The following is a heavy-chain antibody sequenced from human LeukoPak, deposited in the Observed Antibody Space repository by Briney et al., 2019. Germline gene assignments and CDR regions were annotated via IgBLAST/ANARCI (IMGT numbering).Heavy chain of an antibody. CDR2: ISGSGGST. CDR3: ARASNLYYFDY. CDR1: GFTFSSYA. J-gene: IGHJ4*02. Sequence: GGSLRLSCAASGFTFSSYAMSWVRQAPGKGLEWVSAISGSGGSTYYADSVKGRFTISRDNSKSTLYLQMNSLRAEDTAVYYCARASNLYYFDYWGQGTLVTVSS. V-gene: IGHV3-23*01. D-gene: IGHD4-11*01.